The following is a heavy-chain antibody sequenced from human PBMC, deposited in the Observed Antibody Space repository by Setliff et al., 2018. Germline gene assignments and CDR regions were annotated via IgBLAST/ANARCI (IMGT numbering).Heavy chain of an antibody. CDR2: INPNSGVA. CDR3: ARDSASCDSTSCYWAVNWFDP. J-gene: IGHJ5*02. D-gene: IGHD2-2*01. CDR1: GYSFTGYQ. Sequence: ASVKVSCKASGYSFTGYQIYWMRLAPGQGLEWMGWINPNSGVANYARRFEGRVTVTSDTSISTVYMEVNSLRSDDTAVYFCARDSASCDSTSCYWAVNWFDPWGQGTLVTVSS. V-gene: IGHV1-2*02.